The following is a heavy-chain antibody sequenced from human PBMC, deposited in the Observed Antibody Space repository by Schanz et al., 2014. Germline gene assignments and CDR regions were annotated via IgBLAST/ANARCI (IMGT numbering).Heavy chain of an antibody. V-gene: IGHV3-33*05. D-gene: IGHD3-10*01. CDR2: ISYDGSEK. CDR1: GLNFDYYG. Sequence: QVQLVESGGGVVQPGRSLRLSCATSGLNFDYYGMNWVRQAPGKGLEWVAVISYDGSEKYYGDSVTGRFTISRDNSKDTLYLQMSGLTPEDTAVYYCARGPIPIQGVPMDFWGQGTLVTVSS. J-gene: IGHJ4*02. CDR3: ARGPIPIQGVPMDF.